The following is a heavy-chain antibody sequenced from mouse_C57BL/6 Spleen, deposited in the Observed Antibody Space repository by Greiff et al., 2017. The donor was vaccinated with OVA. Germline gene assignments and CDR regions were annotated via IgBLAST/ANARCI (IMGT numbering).Heavy chain of an antibody. CDR3: ARGDNYDSSYDYYAMDY. CDR1: GYAFSSYW. Sequence: VQLQESGAELVKPGASVKISCKASGYAFSSYWMNWVKQRPGKGLEWIGQIYPGDGDTNYNGKFKGKATLTADKSSSTAYMQLSSLTSEDSAVYFCARGDNYDSSYDYYAMDYWGQGTSVTVSS. D-gene: IGHD1-1*01. V-gene: IGHV1-80*01. J-gene: IGHJ4*01. CDR2: IYPGDGDT.